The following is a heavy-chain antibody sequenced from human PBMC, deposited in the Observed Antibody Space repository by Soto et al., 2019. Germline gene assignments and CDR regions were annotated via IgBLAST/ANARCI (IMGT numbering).Heavy chain of an antibody. CDR2: INPSGGST. D-gene: IGHD4-4*01. V-gene: IGHV1-46*01. J-gene: IGHJ4*02. Sequence: GASVKVSCKASGYTFTSYYMHWVRQAPGQGLEWMGIINPSGGSTSYAQKFQGRVTMTRDTSTSTVYMELSSLRSEDTAVYYCARGRGLDYSNPYAPPNRFDYWGQGTLVTVSS. CDR1: GYTFTSYY. CDR3: ARGRGLDYSNPYAPPNRFDY.